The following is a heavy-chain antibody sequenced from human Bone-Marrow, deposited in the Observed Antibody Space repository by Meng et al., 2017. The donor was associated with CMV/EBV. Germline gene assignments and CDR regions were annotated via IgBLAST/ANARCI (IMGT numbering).Heavy chain of an antibody. D-gene: IGHD3-16*01. CDR1: GFTFDDYT. CDR2: ISWDGGST. CDR3: AKESGGGGNDY. J-gene: IGHJ4*02. V-gene: IGHV3-43*01. Sequence: GGSLRLSCAASGFTFDDYTMHWVRQAPGKGLEWVSLISWDGGSTYYADSVKGRFTISRDNSKNSRYMQMNSLRTEDTALYYCAKESGGGGNDYWGQGTLVTVSS.